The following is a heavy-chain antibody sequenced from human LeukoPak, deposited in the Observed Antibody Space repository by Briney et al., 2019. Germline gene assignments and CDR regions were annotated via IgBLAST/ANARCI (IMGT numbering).Heavy chain of an antibody. CDR3: ANSYYDFWSGYLPFDY. V-gene: IGHV3-66*01. J-gene: IGHJ4*02. CDR2: IYGAGNT. Sequence: GGSLRLSCAASGFTVSSNYMSCVRQAPGKGLEWVSVIYGAGNTNYADFVKGRFTISRDNAKNTVYLKMNSLRAEDTAVYYCANSYYDFWSGYLPFDYWGQGTLVTVSS. D-gene: IGHD3-3*01. CDR1: GFTVSSNY.